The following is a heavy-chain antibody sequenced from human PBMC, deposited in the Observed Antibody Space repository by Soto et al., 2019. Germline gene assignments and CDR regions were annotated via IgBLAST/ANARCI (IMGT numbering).Heavy chain of an antibody. CDR1: GFTFSSYG. CDR3: AKDFYNGGHHLGADY. V-gene: IGHV3-30*18. Sequence: QVKVVESGGGVVQPGGSLRLSCTASGFTFSSYGMHWVRQAPGKGLEWVAVISNDGNRKWYIDPVKGRFTISKDNSKNTLYLEMNTVRTEDTAMYYCAKDFYNGGHHLGADYWGQGTLVTVSS. J-gene: IGHJ4*02. CDR2: ISNDGNRK. D-gene: IGHD2-8*01.